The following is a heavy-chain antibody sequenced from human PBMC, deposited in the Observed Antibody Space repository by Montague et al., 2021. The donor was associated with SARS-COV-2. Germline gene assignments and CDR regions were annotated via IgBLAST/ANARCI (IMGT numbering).Heavy chain of an antibody. J-gene: IGHJ5*02. D-gene: IGHD3-3*01. CDR3: ARGAAYYDFWSRYYTGWFDP. CDR2: SNPKTGNT. CDR1: GYSFSNSD. Sequence: SVRVSCKASGYSFSNSDINWVRQAPGQGLEWMGWSNPKTGNTGYAQKFQGRVTMTRNTSINTAYMELTTLTSDDTAVYYYARGAAYYDFWSRYYTGWFDPWGQGTLITVSS. V-gene: IGHV1-8*02.